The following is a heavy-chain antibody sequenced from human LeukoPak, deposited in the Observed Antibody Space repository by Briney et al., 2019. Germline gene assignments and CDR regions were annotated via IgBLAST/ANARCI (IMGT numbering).Heavy chain of an antibody. J-gene: IGHJ4*02. V-gene: IGHV5-51*01. CDR3: ASTYCSGGSCYWALDY. CDR1: GYSFTSYW. D-gene: IGHD2-15*01. CDR2: IYPGDSDT. Sequence: GESLKISCKVSGYSFTSYWIGWVRQMHGKGLEWMGIIYPGDSDTRYSPSFQGQVTISADKSISTAYLQWSSLKASDTAMYYCASTYCSGGSCYWALDYWGQGTLVTVSS.